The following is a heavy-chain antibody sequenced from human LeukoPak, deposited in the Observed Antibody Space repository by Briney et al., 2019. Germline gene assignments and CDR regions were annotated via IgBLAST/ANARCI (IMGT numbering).Heavy chain of an antibody. J-gene: IGHJ4*02. CDR3: ARATVEMATIDY. Sequence: ASVKVSCKASGYTFTSYYMHWVRQAPGQGLEWMGIINPSGGSTSYAQKFQGRVTMTRDMSTSTVYMELSSLRSEDTAVYYCARATVEMATIDYWGQGTLVTVSS. D-gene: IGHD5-24*01. CDR1: GYTFTSYY. CDR2: INPSGGST. V-gene: IGHV1-46*01.